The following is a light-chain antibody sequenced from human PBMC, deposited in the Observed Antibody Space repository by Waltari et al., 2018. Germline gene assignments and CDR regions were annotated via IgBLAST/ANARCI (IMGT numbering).Light chain of an antibody. V-gene: IGLV2-11*01. CDR2: EVS. Sequence: QAAPTQPPSVSGSPGQSVTISCTGTSSDIGYYNAVSWYQQHPGKAPKLMCYEVSKRPSGVSDRVSGSKSGNTASLTTAGLQAEDEADYYCSSYAGSNTYIFGAGTRLTVL. CDR1: SSDIGYYNA. J-gene: IGLJ1*01. CDR3: SSYAGSNTYI.